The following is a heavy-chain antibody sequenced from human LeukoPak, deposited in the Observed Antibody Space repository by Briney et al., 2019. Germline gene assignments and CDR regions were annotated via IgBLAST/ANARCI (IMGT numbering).Heavy chain of an antibody. CDR3: ASPAVPAAIQV. Sequence: SVKVSCKASGGTFSSYTISWVRQAPGQGREGIGRIIPILGIANYAQKFQGRVTITADKSTSTAYMVLSSLRSEDTAVYYCASPAVPAAIQVWGQGTLVTVSS. J-gene: IGHJ1*01. CDR2: IIPILGIA. CDR1: GGTFSSYT. V-gene: IGHV1-69*02. D-gene: IGHD2-2*02.